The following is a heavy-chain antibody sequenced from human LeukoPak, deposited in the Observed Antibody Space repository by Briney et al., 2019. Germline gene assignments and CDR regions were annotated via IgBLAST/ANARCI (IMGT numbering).Heavy chain of an antibody. CDR2: IYNRGRT. J-gene: IGHJ3*02. D-gene: IGHD2-15*01. V-gene: IGHV4-30-4*07. CDR3: ARRYCSGGSCYSERGAFDI. CDR1: GGSISSGGYS. Sequence: SETLSLTCAVSGGSISSGGYSWSWIRQPPGKGLEWIGYIYNRGRTYYNPSLKSRLTMSQDTSKNQFALEMSSVTAADTAVYYCARRYCSGGSCYSERGAFDIWGQGTMVTVSS.